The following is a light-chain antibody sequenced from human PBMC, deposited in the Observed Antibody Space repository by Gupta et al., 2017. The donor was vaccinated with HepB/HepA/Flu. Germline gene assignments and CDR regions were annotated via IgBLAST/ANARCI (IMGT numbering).Light chain of an antibody. CDR1: QSIASS. CDR2: DAS. CDR3: QQRDNWPPWT. Sequence: IVLTQSPGTLSLSPGDRATLSCRASQSIASSLAWYQQKPGQAPRLLIYDASNRDTGIPARFTGSGYGTDLTLTISRREPDDFAVYFCQQRDNWPPWTFGQGTKVEIK. J-gene: IGKJ1*01. V-gene: IGKV3-11*01.